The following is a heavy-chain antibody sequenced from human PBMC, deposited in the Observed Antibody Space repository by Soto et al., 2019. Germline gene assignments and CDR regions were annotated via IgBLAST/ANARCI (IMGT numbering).Heavy chain of an antibody. D-gene: IGHD2-15*01. J-gene: IGHJ4*02. V-gene: IGHV3-7*03. CDR1: GFTFTTYW. Sequence: PGEPLKISCAASGFTFTTYWMTWVRQAPGKGLEWVANIKQDGSEKFYVGSVRGRFTISRDNAKNSMYLQMNSLRAEDTAVYYCARRSSGRLTTAWAPLDWWGQGTLVTVSS. CDR2: IKQDGSEK. CDR3: ARRSSGRLTTAWAPLDW.